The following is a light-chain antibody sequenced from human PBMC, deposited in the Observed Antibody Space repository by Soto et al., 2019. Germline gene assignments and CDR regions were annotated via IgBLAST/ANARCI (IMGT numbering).Light chain of an antibody. CDR2: EVS. V-gene: IGLV2-14*01. CDR3: SSYASRNARV. Sequence: QSVLTQPAPVSGSPGQSITISCTGTSSDVGAYNYVSWYQQHPGKAPKLMIYEVSNRPSGVSNRFSGSKSGNTASLTISGLQADEEADSYCSSYASRNARVFGTGTKVTV. CDR1: SSDVGAYNY. J-gene: IGLJ1*01.